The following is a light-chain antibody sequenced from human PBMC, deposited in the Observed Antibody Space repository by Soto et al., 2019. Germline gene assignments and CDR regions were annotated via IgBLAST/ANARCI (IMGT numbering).Light chain of an antibody. CDR1: QNVPSSY. J-gene: IGKJ4*01. CDR2: GAS. Sequence: EIVLTQSPGTLSLSPGERATLSCRASQNVPSSYLAWYQQRPGQAASLLIYGASSRAAGGPDRFSSSGSWTDFTLTISSLEPEDFAVYYYQQRSDWPLTFGGGTKVDI. V-gene: IGKV3D-20*02. CDR3: QQRSDWPLT.